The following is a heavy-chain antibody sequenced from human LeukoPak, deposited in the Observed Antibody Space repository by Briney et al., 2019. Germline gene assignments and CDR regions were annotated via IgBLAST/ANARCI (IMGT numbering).Heavy chain of an antibody. CDR2: ISGSGGST. CDR3: AKEVIVGVSFDY. J-gene: IGHJ4*02. V-gene: IGHV3-23*01. CDR1: GFTFSSYA. Sequence: GGSLRLSCAASGFTFSSYAMSWVRQAPGKGLEWVAAISGSGGSTHYADSVKGRFTISRDNFENTLYLQMNSLRAEDTAVYYCAKEVIVGVSFDYWGQGTLVTVSS. D-gene: IGHD1-26*01.